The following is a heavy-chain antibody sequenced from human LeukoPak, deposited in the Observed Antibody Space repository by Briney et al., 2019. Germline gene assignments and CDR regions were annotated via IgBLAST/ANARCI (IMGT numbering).Heavy chain of an antibody. V-gene: IGHV1-2*02. CDR3: ARDPDYFKIAAAGHEGY. J-gene: IGHJ4*02. Sequence: ASVKVSCKASGYTFTGYYMHWVRQAPGQGLEWMGWINPNSGGTNYAQKLQGRVTMTRDTSISTAYMELSRLRSDDTAVYYCARDPDYFKIAAAGHEGYWGQGTLVTVSS. D-gene: IGHD6-13*01. CDR2: INPNSGGT. CDR1: GYTFTGYY.